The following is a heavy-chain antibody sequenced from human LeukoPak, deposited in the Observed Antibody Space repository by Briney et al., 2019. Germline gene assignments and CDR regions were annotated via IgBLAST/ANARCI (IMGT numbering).Heavy chain of an antibody. V-gene: IGHV3-7*01. D-gene: IGHD2-21*02. J-gene: IGHJ4*02. CDR3: ARYGLTAALDF. CDR2: IKPDGSEK. CDR1: GFTFSSSW. Sequence: GGSLRLSCAGSGFTFSSSWMSWVRQAPGKGLEWVANIKPDGSEKFHVDSVKGRFTISRDNSKSSLSLQMNSLRAEDTAVYYCARYGLTAALDFWGQGTLVTVSS.